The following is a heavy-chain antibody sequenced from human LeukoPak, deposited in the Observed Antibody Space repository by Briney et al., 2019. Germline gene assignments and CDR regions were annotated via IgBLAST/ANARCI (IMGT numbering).Heavy chain of an antibody. CDR2: ISASGGDT. V-gene: IGHV3-23*01. Sequence: GGSLRLSCAASGFTFSGYAMSWVRQAPGKGLEWVSSISASGGDTYYADSVKGRFTIYRDNSRNALYLQLHSLRAEGTAIYYCARAGANWFDPWGQGSLVTVSS. J-gene: IGHJ5*02. CDR1: GFTFSGYA. D-gene: IGHD6-19*01. CDR3: ARAGANWFDP.